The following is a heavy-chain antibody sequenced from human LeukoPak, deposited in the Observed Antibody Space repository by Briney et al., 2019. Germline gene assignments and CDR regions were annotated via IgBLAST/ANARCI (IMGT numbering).Heavy chain of an antibody. CDR3: ATDTISHCSSTSCYGWDY. J-gene: IGHJ4*02. V-gene: IGHV1-24*01. Sequence: ASVKVSCKVSGYTLTELSMHWVRQAPGRGLEWMGGFDPEDGETIYAQKFQGRVTMTEDTSTDTAYMELSSLRSEDTAVYYCATDTISHCSSTSCYGWDYWGQGTLVTVSS. CDR2: FDPEDGET. D-gene: IGHD2-2*01. CDR1: GYTLTELS.